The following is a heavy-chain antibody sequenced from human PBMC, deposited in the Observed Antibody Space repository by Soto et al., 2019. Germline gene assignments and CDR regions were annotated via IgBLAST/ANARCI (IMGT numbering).Heavy chain of an antibody. V-gene: IGHV4-39*01. Sequence: QLQLQESGPGLVKPSETLSLTCTVSGGSISSSSYYWGWIRQPPGKGLEWIGRIYYSGSTYYNPSLKSRVTISVDTSKNQFSLKLSSVTAADTAVYYCARQNIVVVTAPSPFDPWGQGTLVTVSS. CDR2: IYYSGST. J-gene: IGHJ5*02. CDR3: ARQNIVVVTAPSPFDP. CDR1: GGSISSSSYY. D-gene: IGHD2-21*02.